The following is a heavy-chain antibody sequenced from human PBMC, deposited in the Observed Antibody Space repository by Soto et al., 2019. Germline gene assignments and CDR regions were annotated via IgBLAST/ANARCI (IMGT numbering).Heavy chain of an antibody. D-gene: IGHD1-1*01. J-gene: IGHJ6*02. CDR2: YHSGGST. V-gene: IGHV4-30-4*01. CDR3: VRSRQMESGNDYGLDV. CDR1: GVSLNTADTW. Sequence: QVQLQESGSGLIKPSQSLSLTCTVSGVSLNTADTWWSWIRQSPGKGLEFIGYYHSGGSTYYDASFRSRGITSADTSNSQFYLKLSSVTVADTAVYFCVRSRQMESGNDYGLDVWGQGTTVTVSS.